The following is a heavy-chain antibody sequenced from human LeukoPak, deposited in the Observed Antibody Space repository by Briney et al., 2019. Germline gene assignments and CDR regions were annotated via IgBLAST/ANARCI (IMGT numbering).Heavy chain of an antibody. D-gene: IGHD5-18*01. Sequence: GGSLRLSCAASGFSFSNHYMRWIRQAPGKGLEWVANINEDGSNKWHLGSVKGRFTVSRDNARNALYLQMNSLRAEDTAVYYCATYTAMVNYYYYMDVWGKGTTVTVSS. J-gene: IGHJ6*03. CDR3: ATYTAMVNYYYYMDV. CDR1: GFSFSNHY. V-gene: IGHV3-7*01. CDR2: INEDGSNK.